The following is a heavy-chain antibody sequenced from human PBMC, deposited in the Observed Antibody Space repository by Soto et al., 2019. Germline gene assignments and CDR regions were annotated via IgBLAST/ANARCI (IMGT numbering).Heavy chain of an antibody. Sequence: EVQLLESGGGLVQPGGSLRLSCAASGFTFSSYAMSWVRQAPGKGLEWVSTISGSAGSTYYADSAKGRFTISRDNSKNTLYLQMNSLRAEDTAVYYCANGGSYYGENYWGQGTLVTVSS. V-gene: IGHV3-23*01. J-gene: IGHJ4*02. CDR2: ISGSAGST. CDR3: ANGGSYYGENY. D-gene: IGHD1-26*01. CDR1: GFTFSSYA.